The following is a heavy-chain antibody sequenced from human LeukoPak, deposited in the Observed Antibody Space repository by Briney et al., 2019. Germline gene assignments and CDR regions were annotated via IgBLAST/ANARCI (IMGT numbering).Heavy chain of an antibody. CDR3: ARGYYDSSGFYAFDI. D-gene: IGHD3-22*01. CDR2: MNPNSGNT. Sequence: ASVKVSCKASGYTFTSYDINWVRQATGQGLEWMGWMNPNSGNTGYAQKFQGRVTITRNTSISTAYMELSSLRSEATAVYYCARGYYDSSGFYAFDIWGQGTMVTVSS. J-gene: IGHJ3*02. V-gene: IGHV1-8*03. CDR1: GYTFTSYD.